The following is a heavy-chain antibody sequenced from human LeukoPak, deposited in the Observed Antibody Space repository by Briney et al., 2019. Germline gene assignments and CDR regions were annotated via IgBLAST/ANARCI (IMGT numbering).Heavy chain of an antibody. J-gene: IGHJ4*02. D-gene: IGHD5-24*01. Sequence: SETLSLTCAVYGGSFSGYYWSWIRQPPGKGLEWFGEINHSGSTNYNPSLKSRVTISVDTSKNQFSLKLSSVTAADTAVYYCARGLAEMATIYYFDYWGQGTLVTVSS. CDR1: GGSFSGYY. CDR3: ARGLAEMATIYYFDY. CDR2: INHSGST. V-gene: IGHV4-34*01.